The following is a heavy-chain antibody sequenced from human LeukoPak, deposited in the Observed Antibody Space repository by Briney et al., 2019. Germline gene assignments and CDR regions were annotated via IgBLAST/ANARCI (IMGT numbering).Heavy chain of an antibody. CDR3: ARSNQADDY. Sequence: PGRSLRLSCAASGFTFSSYWMHLVRQVPGKGLVWVARINPGGSSITYADSVKGRFTISRDNAKNTLYLQMDSPRAEDTGVYYCARSNQADDYWGQGTLVTVSS. V-gene: IGHV3-74*01. J-gene: IGHJ4*02. CDR2: INPGGSSI. D-gene: IGHD1-14*01. CDR1: GFTFSSYW.